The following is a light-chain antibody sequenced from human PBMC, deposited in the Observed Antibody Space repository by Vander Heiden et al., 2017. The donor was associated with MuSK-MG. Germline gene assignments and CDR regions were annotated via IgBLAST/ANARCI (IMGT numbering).Light chain of an antibody. CDR2: GAS. CDR3: QQSDSVPYA. J-gene: IGKJ2*01. V-gene: IGKV1-39*01. CDR1: QAISNY. Sequence: DIQMTQSPSSLSASVGDRVTITCRASQAISNYLNWYLEKPGKAPKLLIYGASTLQSGVPARFSGSGSGTDFTLTISNVQPEDFATFYCQQSDSVPYAFGQGTKMEIK.